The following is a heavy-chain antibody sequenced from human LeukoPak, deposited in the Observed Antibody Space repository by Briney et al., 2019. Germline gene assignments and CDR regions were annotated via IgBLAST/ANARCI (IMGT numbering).Heavy chain of an antibody. CDR2: INHSGST. D-gene: IGHD2-2*01. Sequence: PSETLSLTCAVYGGSFSGYYWSWIRQPPGKGLEWIGEINHSGSTNYNPSLKSRVTISVDTSKNQFSLKLSSVTAADTAVYYCARGACSSTSCYNNPPPRAFDIWGQGTMVTVSS. CDR1: GGSFSGYY. J-gene: IGHJ3*02. V-gene: IGHV4-34*01. CDR3: ARGACSSTSCYNNPPPRAFDI.